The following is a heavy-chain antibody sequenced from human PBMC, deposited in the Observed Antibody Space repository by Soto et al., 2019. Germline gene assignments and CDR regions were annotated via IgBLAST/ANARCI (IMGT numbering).Heavy chain of an antibody. J-gene: IGHJ5*02. V-gene: IGHV3-74*01. CDR1: GSQLSTYW. CDR3: ARRGQVGWGLAH. D-gene: IGHD1-26*01. Sequence: EVQLVESGGGLVQPGGPLKPPCPALGSQLSTYWVHGFPQLPGKGLVWVSRINTDGSSTSNADSVKGRFTISRDNAKNTLYLQMNSLGAEDTAVYYCARRGQVGWGLAHWGQGTLVTVSS. CDR2: INTDGSST.